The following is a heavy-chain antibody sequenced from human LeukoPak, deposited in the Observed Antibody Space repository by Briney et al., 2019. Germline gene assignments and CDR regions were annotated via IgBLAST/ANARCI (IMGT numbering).Heavy chain of an antibody. J-gene: IGHJ4*02. Sequence: QPGGPLRLSCAASGFTFSSYAMSWVRQAPGKGLEWVSAISGSGGSTYYADSVKGRFTISRDNSKSTLYLQMNSLRAEDTAVYYCAKRVDYYGSGSYEGYFDYWGQGTLVTVSS. CDR2: ISGSGGST. V-gene: IGHV3-23*01. CDR3: AKRVDYYGSGSYEGYFDY. D-gene: IGHD3-10*01. CDR1: GFTFSSYA.